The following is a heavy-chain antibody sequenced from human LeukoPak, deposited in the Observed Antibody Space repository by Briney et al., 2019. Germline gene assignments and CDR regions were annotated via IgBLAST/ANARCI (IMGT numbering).Heavy chain of an antibody. CDR3: ARDEGSYYDSSGYFDY. V-gene: IGHV3-30-3*01. D-gene: IGHD3-22*01. CDR1: RFTFSSYA. J-gene: IGHJ4*02. CDR2: ISYDGSNK. Sequence: PGGSLRLSCAASRFTFSSYAMHWVRQAPGKGLEWVAVISYDGSNKYYADSVKGRFTISRDNSKNTLYLQMNSLRAEDTAVYYCARDEGSYYDSSGYFDYWGQGTLVTVSS.